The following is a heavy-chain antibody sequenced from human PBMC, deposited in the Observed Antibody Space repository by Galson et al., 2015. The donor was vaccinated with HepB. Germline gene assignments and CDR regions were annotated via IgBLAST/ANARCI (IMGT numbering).Heavy chain of an antibody. CDR2: ISSSSSYT. J-gene: IGHJ3*02. D-gene: IGHD1-26*01. V-gene: IGHV3-11*05. CDR1: GFTFSDYY. CDR3: ARDYRVGSGSPGDAFDI. Sequence: SLRLSCAASGFTFSDYYMSWIRQAPGKGLEWVSCISSSSSYTNYADSVKGRFTISRDNAKNSLYLQMNSLRAEDTAVYYCARDYRVGSGSPGDAFDIWGQGTMVTVSS.